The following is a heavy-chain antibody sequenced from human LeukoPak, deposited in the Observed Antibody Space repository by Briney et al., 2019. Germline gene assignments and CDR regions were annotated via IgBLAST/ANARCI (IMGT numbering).Heavy chain of an antibody. J-gene: IGHJ6*03. CDR1: GGSFSGYY. Sequence: SETLSLTCAVYGGSFSGYYWSWIRQPPGKGLEWIGEINHSGSTNYNPSLKSRVTISVDTSKNQFSLRLSSVTAADTAVYYCARQGSGSYFGYYYYYMDVWGKGTTVTISS. CDR2: INHSGST. D-gene: IGHD1-26*01. V-gene: IGHV4-34*01. CDR3: ARQGSGSYFGYYYYYMDV.